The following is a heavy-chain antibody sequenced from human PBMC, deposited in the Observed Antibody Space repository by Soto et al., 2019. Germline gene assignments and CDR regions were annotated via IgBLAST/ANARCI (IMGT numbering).Heavy chain of an antibody. CDR1: GFTFGSYG. V-gene: IGHV3-33*01. Sequence: PGGSLRLSCAASGFTFGSYGMHWVRQAPGKGLEWVAVIWYDGSNKYYADSVKGRFTISRDNSKNTLYLQMNSLRAEDTAVYYCARDGVAIAAAGDWYYYYGMDVWGQGTTVTVSS. D-gene: IGHD6-13*01. J-gene: IGHJ6*02. CDR3: ARDGVAIAAAGDWYYYYGMDV. CDR2: IWYDGSNK.